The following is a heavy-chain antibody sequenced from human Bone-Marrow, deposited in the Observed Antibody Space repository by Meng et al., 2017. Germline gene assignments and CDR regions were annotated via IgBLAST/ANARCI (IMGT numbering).Heavy chain of an antibody. V-gene: IGHV4-61*01. Sequence: LRLSCTVSGGSVSSGSYYWSWIRQPPGKGLEWIGYIYYSGSTNYNPSLKSRVTISVDTSKNQFSLKLSSVTAADTAVYYCARYIFAGTLTFLDYWGQGTLVTVSS. J-gene: IGHJ4*02. CDR1: GGSVSSGSYY. CDR3: ARYIFAGTLTFLDY. CDR2: IYYSGST. D-gene: IGHD3-9*01.